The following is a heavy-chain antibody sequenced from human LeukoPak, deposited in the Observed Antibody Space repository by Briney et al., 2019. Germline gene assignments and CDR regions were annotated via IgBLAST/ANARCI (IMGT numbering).Heavy chain of an antibody. J-gene: IGHJ6*03. CDR2: IYYSGST. CDR3: ARSDDFWTPYYYYYYMDV. Sequence: KTSETLSLTCTVSGGSISSSSYYWGWIRQPPGKGLEWIGSIYYSGSTYYNPSLKSRVTISVDTTKNQFSLKLSSVTAADTAVYYCARSDDFWTPYYYYYYMDVWGKGTTVTVSS. CDR1: GGSISSSSYY. D-gene: IGHD3-3*01. V-gene: IGHV4-39*07.